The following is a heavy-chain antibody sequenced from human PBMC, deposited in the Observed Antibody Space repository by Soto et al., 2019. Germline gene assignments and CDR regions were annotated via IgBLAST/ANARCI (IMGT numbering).Heavy chain of an antibody. CDR2: FDPENGET. V-gene: IGHV1-24*01. CDR1: GYTLTELS. CDR3: ATSFPSPWYNWNDRGNY. J-gene: IGHJ4*02. D-gene: IGHD1-20*01. Sequence: ASVKVSCKVSGYTLTELSMHWVRQAPGKGLEWMGGFDPENGETIYAQKFQGRVTMTEDTSTDTAYMELSSLRSEDTAVYYCATSFPSPWYNWNDRGNYWGQGTLVTVSS.